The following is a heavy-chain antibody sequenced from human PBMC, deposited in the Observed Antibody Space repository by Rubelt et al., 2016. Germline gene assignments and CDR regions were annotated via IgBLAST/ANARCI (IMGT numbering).Heavy chain of an antibody. J-gene: IGHJ5*02. V-gene: IGHV3-74*01. CDR3: AREEWFRSPPGA. D-gene: IGHD3-3*01. Sequence: SVKGRFTISRDNAKNTLYLQMNSLRAEDTAVYYCAREEWFRSPPGAWGQGTLVTVSS.